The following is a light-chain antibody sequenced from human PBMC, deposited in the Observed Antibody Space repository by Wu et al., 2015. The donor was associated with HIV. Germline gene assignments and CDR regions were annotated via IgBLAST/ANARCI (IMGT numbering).Light chain of an antibody. CDR2: KAS. V-gene: IGKV1-5*03. CDR3: QQYNSASWT. J-gene: IGKJ1*01. CDR1: QSISNW. Sequence: DIQLTQSPLTLSASVGDRVTITCRASQSISNWLAWYQQKPGKAPKLLIYKASTLESGVPSRFSGSGSGTEFTLTISSLQPDDFANYYCQQYNSASWTFGHGTKVEVK.